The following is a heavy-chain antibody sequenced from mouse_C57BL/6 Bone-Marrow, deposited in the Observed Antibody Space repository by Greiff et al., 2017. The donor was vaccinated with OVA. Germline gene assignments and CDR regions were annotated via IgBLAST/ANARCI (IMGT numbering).Heavy chain of an antibody. CDR1: GYTFTSYW. CDR2: IDPSDSYT. Sequence: QVQLQQPGAELVRPGTSVKLSCKASGYTFTSYWMHWVKQRPGQGLEWIGVIDPSDSYTNSNQKFKGKATLTVDTSSSTAYMQLSSLTSEDSAVYYCARGGYYSNPLYWGQGTTLTVSS. D-gene: IGHD2-5*01. CDR3: ARGGYYSNPLY. V-gene: IGHV1-59*01. J-gene: IGHJ2*01.